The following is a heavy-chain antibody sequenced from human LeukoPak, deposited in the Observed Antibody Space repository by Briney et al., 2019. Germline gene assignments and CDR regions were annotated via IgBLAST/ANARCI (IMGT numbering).Heavy chain of an antibody. CDR2: INSDGSST. CDR1: GFSLSSYA. CDR3: VHDFDY. Sequence: GGSLRLSCAASGFSLSSYAMSWVRQAPGKGLVWVSRINSDGSSTSYADSVKGRFTISRDNAKNTLYLQMNSLRAEDTAVYYCVHDFDYWGQGTLVTVSS. V-gene: IGHV3-74*01. J-gene: IGHJ4*02.